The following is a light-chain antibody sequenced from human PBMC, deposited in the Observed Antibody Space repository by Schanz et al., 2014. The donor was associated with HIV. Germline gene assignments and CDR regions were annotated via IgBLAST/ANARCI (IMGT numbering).Light chain of an antibody. CDR1: ESIGNS. V-gene: IGKV3-15*01. Sequence: EIVLTQSPATLSVSPGEGASLSCRASESIGNSLAWYQQRPGQAPRLLIYGASTRVTGIPARFSGSGSGTEFTLTISSLQSEDFAVYYCQQYSSSSYTFGHGTKLEMK. CDR3: QQYSSSSYT. J-gene: IGKJ2*01. CDR2: GAS.